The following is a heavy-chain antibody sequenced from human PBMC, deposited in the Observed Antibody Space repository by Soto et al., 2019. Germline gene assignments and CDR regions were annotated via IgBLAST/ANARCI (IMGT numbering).Heavy chain of an antibody. CDR3: SRAIGPTLFDY. Sequence: LXLSCSASGFTFGSYDMHWVRQGTGKGLEWVSAIGTTGDTYYAGSVKGRFTISRENAKNSLYLQMNSLRAGDTAIYFCSRAIGPTLFDYWGQGTLVTVSS. D-gene: IGHD3-22*01. CDR2: IGTTGDT. V-gene: IGHV3-13*04. J-gene: IGHJ4*02. CDR1: GFTFGSYD.